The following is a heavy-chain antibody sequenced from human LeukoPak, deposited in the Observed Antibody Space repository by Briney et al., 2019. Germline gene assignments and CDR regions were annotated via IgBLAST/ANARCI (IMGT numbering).Heavy chain of an antibody. D-gene: IGHD3-10*01. V-gene: IGHV1-2*02. CDR2: INPNSGGT. CDR3: ARGTYMVRGVSPFDY. Sequence: ASVKVSCKASGYTFTGYFMHWVRQAPGQGLEWMGWINPNSGGTNYAQKFQGRVTMTRDTPISTAYMELSRLKSDDTAVYYCARGTYMVRGVSPFDYWGQGTLVTVSS. CDR1: GYTFTGYF. J-gene: IGHJ4*02.